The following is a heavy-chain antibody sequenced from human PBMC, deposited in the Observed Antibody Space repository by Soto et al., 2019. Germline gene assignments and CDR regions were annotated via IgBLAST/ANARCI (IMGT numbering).Heavy chain of an antibody. CDR2: IYYSGST. CDR3: ARGSHYGDPHLDY. Sequence: SQTLSLTCTVSGGSISSGGYYWSWIRQHPGKGLEWIGYIYYSGSTYYNPSLKSRVTISVDTSKNQFSLKLSSVTAADTAVYYCARGSHYGDPHLDYWGQGTLVTVSS. D-gene: IGHD4-17*01. CDR1: GGSISSGGYY. V-gene: IGHV4-31*03. J-gene: IGHJ4*02.